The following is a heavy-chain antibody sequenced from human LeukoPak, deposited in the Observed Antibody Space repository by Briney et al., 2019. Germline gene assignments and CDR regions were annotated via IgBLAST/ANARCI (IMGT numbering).Heavy chain of an antibody. Sequence: GGSLRLSCAASGFTFSSYAMTWVRQPPAKGLEWVANTGPHGSEYVDSVRGRFTVSRDNAKNSMSLQMDSLRVEDTAVYYCARGVLPNTIEWSLDLWGQGALVTVSS. D-gene: IGHD3-10*01. CDR2: TGPHGSE. V-gene: IGHV3-7*01. CDR3: ARGVLPNTIEWSLDL. CDR1: GFTFSSYA. J-gene: IGHJ5*02.